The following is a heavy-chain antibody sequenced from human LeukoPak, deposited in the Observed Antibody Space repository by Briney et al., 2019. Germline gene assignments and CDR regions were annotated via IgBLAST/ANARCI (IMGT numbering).Heavy chain of an antibody. CDR3: ARVLSVAGPFDY. D-gene: IGHD6-19*01. CDR2: IYYSGST. J-gene: IGHJ4*02. V-gene: IGHV4-31*03. Sequence: SETLSLTCTVSGGSISSGGYYWSWIRQHPGKGLEWIGYIYYSGSTYYNPSLKSRVTISVDTSKNQFSLKLSSVTAADTAVYYCARVLSVAGPFDYWGQGTLVTVSS. CDR1: GGSISSGGYY.